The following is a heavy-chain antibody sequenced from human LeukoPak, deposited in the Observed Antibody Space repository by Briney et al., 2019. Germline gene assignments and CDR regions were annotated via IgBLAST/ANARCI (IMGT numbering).Heavy chain of an antibody. Sequence: SETLSLTCAVYGGSFSGYYWSWIRQPPGKGLEWIGEINHSGSTNYNPSLKSRVTISADTSKNQFSLKLSSVTAADTAVYYCARGLYYYDSSGYYKHYYYMDVWGKGTTVTVSS. D-gene: IGHD3-22*01. CDR1: GGSFSGYY. CDR3: ARGLYYYDSSGYYKHYYYMDV. J-gene: IGHJ6*03. CDR2: INHSGST. V-gene: IGHV4-34*01.